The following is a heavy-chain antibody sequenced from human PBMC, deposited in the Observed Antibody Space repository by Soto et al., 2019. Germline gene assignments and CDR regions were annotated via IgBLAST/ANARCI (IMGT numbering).Heavy chain of an antibody. Sequence: SETLSLTCTVSGASVSTGAYYWGWVRQRPGRGLEWIGYVYESGYTYYNMSLKSRLTISLDRSNNQFSLGLTSVTAADTAVYYCVRALGHTAMVYHWFDPWGQGNLVTVSS. V-gene: IGHV4-31*03. D-gene: IGHD5-18*01. CDR1: GASVSTGAYY. CDR3: VRALGHTAMVYHWFDP. J-gene: IGHJ5*02. CDR2: VYESGYT.